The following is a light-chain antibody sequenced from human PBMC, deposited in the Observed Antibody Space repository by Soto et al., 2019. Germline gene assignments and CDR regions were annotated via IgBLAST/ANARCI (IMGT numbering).Light chain of an antibody. CDR2: GTS. V-gene: IGKV3-15*01. CDR3: QQYNTWPLT. CDR1: QSVSSN. J-gene: IGKJ4*01. Sequence: DIVITQSPATLSVSPGERATLSCKTSQSVSSNLAWYQQKPGQAPRLLIHGTSTRATSIPATFSGSGSGTEFTLTISSLQSEDFAVYYCQQYNTWPLTFGGGTKVEIK.